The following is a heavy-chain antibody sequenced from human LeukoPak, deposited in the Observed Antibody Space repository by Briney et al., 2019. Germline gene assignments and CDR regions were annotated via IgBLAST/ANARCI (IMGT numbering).Heavy chain of an antibody. CDR1: GYTLTELS. D-gene: IGHD3-22*01. J-gene: IGHJ4*02. CDR3: VRDRGDPKYYYDTSGYSQADY. Sequence: ASVKVSCKVSGYTLTELSMHWVRQAPGKGLEWMGSFDPKDGETIYAQKFQGRVTMTEDTSTSTAYMELRSLRSDDTALYYCVRDRGDPKYYYDTSGYSQADYWGQGTLVTVSS. V-gene: IGHV1-24*01. CDR2: FDPKDGET.